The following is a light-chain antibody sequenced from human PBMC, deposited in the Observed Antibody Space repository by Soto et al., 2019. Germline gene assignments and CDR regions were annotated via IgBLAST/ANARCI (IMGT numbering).Light chain of an antibody. V-gene: IGLV4-69*01. Sequence: QAVVTQSPSASASLRASVKLTCTLSSGHSSYAIAWHQQQPEKGPRYLMKLNSDGSHNKGDGIPDRFSGSSSGAERYLTISSLQSEDEADYYCQTWGTGIRVFGGGTKLTVL. CDR1: SGHSSYA. CDR2: LNSDGSH. J-gene: IGLJ2*01. CDR3: QTWGTGIRV.